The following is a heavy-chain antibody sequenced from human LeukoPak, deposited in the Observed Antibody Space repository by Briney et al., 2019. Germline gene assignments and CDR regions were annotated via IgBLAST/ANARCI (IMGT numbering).Heavy chain of an antibody. CDR2: INHSGST. D-gene: IGHD1-14*01. V-gene: IGHV4-34*01. CDR3: ARGKLTEFDY. Sequence: SETLSLTCAVYGGSFSGYYWNWIRQPPGKGLEWIGEINHSGSTNYNPSLKSRVTISVDTSKNQFSLKLSSVTAADTAVYYCARGKLTEFDYWGQGTLVTVSS. J-gene: IGHJ4*02. CDR1: GGSFSGYY.